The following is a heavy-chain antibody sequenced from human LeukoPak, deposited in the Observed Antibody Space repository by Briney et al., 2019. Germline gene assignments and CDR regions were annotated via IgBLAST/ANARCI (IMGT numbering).Heavy chain of an antibody. CDR3: ARARITMVRGAPAYMDV. J-gene: IGHJ6*03. CDR2: IYYSGST. D-gene: IGHD3-10*01. Sequence: KAAEPLSLTCTVSGGSISSYYWSWFRHPPGKGLERSGYIYYSGSTNYNPSLKSRVTISVDTSKNQFSLKLSSVTAADTAVYYCARARITMVRGAPAYMDVWGKGTTVTLSS. CDR1: GGSISSYY. V-gene: IGHV4-59*01.